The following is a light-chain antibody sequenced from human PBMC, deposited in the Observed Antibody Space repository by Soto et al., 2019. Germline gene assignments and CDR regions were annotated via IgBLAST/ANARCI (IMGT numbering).Light chain of an antibody. V-gene: IGKV3-20*01. Sequence: EIVLTQSPGTLSLSPGEGATLSCRASQSVSSSLLAWFQQKPGQAPRLLIHDVSSRATGIPDRFSGSGSGKDFTVSISRLEPEDFAVYYCHQYGSSPLTFGQGTKLEIK. CDR2: DVS. CDR1: QSVSSSL. CDR3: HQYGSSPLT. J-gene: IGKJ2*01.